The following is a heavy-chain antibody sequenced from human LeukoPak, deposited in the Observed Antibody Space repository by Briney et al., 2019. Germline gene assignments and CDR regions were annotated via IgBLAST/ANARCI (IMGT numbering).Heavy chain of an antibody. J-gene: IGHJ3*02. V-gene: IGHV3-23*01. CDR3: ATSQTPDAFDI. Sequence: GGSLRLSCAASGFTFSSYAMSWVRQAPGKGLEWVSAISGSGDSTYYGDSVKGRFTISRDNSKNTPYLQMNSLRAEDTAVYYCATSQTPDAFDIWGQGTMVTVSS. CDR2: ISGSGDST. CDR1: GFTFSSYA.